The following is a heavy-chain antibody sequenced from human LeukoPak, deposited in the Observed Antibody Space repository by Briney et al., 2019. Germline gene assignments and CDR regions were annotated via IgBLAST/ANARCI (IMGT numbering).Heavy chain of an antibody. D-gene: IGHD1-26*01. CDR3: VGGAGWSFDY. CDR1: GLTFSSYG. V-gene: IGHV3-33*01. CDR2: IWHDGSNK. J-gene: IGHJ4*02. Sequence: GGSLRLSCAVSGLTFSSYGMHWVRQAPGKGLEWVAVIWHDGSNKYYADSVKGRFTISRDNSKNTLYLQMNNLRAEDTAVYYCVGGAGWSFDYWGQGTLVTVSS.